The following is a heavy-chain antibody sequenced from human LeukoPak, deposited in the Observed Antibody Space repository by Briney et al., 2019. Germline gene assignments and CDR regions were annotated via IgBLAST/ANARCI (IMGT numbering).Heavy chain of an antibody. J-gene: IGHJ6*02. V-gene: IGHV3-21*01. CDR1: GFTFSSYS. D-gene: IGHD3-3*01. CDR2: ISSSSSYI. Sequence: GGSLRLSCAASGFTFSSYSMNRVRQAPGKGLEWVSSISSSSSYIYYADSVKGRFTISRDNAKNSLYLQMNSLRAEDTAVYYCARGVTIFGVVIITKVLDVWGQGTTVTVSS. CDR3: ARGVTIFGVVIITKVLDV.